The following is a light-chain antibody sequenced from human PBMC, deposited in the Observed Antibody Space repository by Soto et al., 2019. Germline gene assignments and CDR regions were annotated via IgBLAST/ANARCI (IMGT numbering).Light chain of an antibody. Sequence: SYELTQPPSVSVAPEKTARLTCGGDNIGSKRVHWYRQKPGQAPGLVIDYDSDRPSGIPERFSGSNSGNTATLTINRVEPVDEADYYCQVWDITTDHYVFGTGTKLTVL. CDR2: YDS. J-gene: IGLJ1*01. CDR1: NIGSKR. CDR3: QVWDITTDHYV. V-gene: IGLV3-21*04.